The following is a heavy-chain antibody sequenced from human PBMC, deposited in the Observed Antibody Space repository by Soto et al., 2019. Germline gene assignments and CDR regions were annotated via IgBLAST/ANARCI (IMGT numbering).Heavy chain of an antibody. Sequence: GGSLRLSCAASGFTFSSYGMHWVRQAPGKGLEWVAVISYDGSNKYYADSVKGRFTISRDNSKSTVYLELNNLSAEDTAVYHCAKNQGVELVPLATVDWFDPWGQGSVVTVSS. J-gene: IGHJ5*02. D-gene: IGHD1-26*01. CDR3: AKNQGVELVPLATVDWFDP. CDR1: GFTFSSYG. CDR2: ISYDGSNK. V-gene: IGHV3-30*18.